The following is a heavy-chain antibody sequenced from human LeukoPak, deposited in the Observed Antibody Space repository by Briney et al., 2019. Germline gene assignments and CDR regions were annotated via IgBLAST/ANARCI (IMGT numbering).Heavy chain of an antibody. Sequence: GGSLRLSCAASGFTFSSYSMNWVRQAPGKGLEWVSSISSSSSYIYYADSVKGRFTISRDNAKNSLYLQMNSLRAEDTAVYYCARGCFGVSAYDSPFDYWGRGTLVTVSS. CDR1: GFTFSSYS. CDR2: ISSSSSYI. CDR3: ARGCFGVSAYDSPFDY. D-gene: IGHD5-12*01. V-gene: IGHV3-21*01. J-gene: IGHJ4*02.